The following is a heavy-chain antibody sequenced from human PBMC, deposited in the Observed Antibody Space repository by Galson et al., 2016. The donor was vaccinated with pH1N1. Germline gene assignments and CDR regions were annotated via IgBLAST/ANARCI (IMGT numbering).Heavy chain of an antibody. Sequence: SVKVSCKASGYTFTNYGISWVRQAPGQGLEWMGWIIPILGITNYAQKFQGRVTVTADKSTSTAYMELSSLRSDDTAVYYCARGPYYYGSGNEESWGQGSLITVSS. V-gene: IGHV1-69*10. CDR3: ARGPYYYGSGNEES. CDR1: GYTFTNYG. J-gene: IGHJ4*02. CDR2: IIPILGIT. D-gene: IGHD3-10*01.